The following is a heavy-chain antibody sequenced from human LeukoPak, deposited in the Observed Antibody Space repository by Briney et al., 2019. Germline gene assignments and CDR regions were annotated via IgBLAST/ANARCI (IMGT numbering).Heavy chain of an antibody. CDR3: ARDSRGVQWVPTIDY. J-gene: IGHJ4*02. V-gene: IGHV3-11*01. Sequence: KTGGSLRLSCTASGFTFRNFFMTWIRQAPGKGLEWISYIGSSGNTIYYADSVKGRFTISRDNARNSVYLHMNSLRGEDTAVYYCARDSRGVQWVPTIDYWGQGNLVTVSS. CDR2: IGSSGNTI. D-gene: IGHD1-26*01. CDR1: GFTFRNFF.